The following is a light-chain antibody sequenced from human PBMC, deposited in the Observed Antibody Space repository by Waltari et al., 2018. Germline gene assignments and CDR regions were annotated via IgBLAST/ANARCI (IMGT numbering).Light chain of an antibody. J-gene: IGKJ4*01. CDR3: QQHNTYPLT. V-gene: IGKV1-5*03. CDR1: QSISGW. Sequence: DIQMTQSPSTLSASVGDRVTITCRASQSISGWLAWYQQKPGKAPKLLIYKASSLESGFPSRFSGSGSGTEFTLTISSLQPDDFATFYCQQHNTYPLTFGGGTKVEIK. CDR2: KAS.